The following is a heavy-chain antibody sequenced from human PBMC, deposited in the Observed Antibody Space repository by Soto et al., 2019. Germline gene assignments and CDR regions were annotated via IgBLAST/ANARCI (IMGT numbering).Heavy chain of an antibody. J-gene: IGHJ4*02. CDR2: ISAYNGNT. D-gene: IGHD6-19*01. Sequence: ASVKVSCKASGYTFTSYCISWVRQAPGRGLEWMGWISAYNGNTNYAQKLQGRVTMTTDTSTSTAYMELRSLRSDDTAVYYCAREWMNGNSGWFDYWGQGTLVTVSS. CDR1: GYTFTSYC. V-gene: IGHV1-18*04. CDR3: AREWMNGNSGWFDY.